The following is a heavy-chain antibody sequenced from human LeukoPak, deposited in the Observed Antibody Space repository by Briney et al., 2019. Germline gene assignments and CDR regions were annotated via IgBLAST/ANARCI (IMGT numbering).Heavy chain of an antibody. V-gene: IGHV4-38-2*02. Sequence: SETLSLTCIVSGYSISSGYYWGWIRQPPGKGLEWIGNIHHSGSTYYNPSLKSRVTISVDTSKNQFSLKLSSVTAADTAVYYCARFGSGWYYFDYWGQGTLVTVSS. CDR3: ARFGSGWYYFDY. CDR1: GYSISSGYY. D-gene: IGHD6-19*01. J-gene: IGHJ4*02. CDR2: IHHSGST.